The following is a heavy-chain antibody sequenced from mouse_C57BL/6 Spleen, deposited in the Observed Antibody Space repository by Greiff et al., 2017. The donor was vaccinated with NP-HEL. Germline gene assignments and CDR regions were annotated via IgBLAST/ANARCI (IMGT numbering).Heavy chain of an antibody. J-gene: IGHJ3*01. Sequence: EVHLVESGGGLVQPGGSLKLSCAASGFTFSDYYMYWVRQTPEKRLEWVAYISNGGGSTYYPDTVKGRFTISRDNAKNTLYLQMSRLKSEDTAMYYCARGDDYEEAWFAYWGQGTLVTVSA. CDR1: GFTFSDYY. CDR2: ISNGGGST. CDR3: ARGDDYEEAWFAY. V-gene: IGHV5-12*01. D-gene: IGHD2-4*01.